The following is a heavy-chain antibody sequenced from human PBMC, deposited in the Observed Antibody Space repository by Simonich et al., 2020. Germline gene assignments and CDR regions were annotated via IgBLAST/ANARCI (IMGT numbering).Heavy chain of an antibody. CDR3: ARDGRGTAYYYYMDV. CDR2: IKKDGSEK. D-gene: IGHD3-16*01. V-gene: IGHV3-7*01. J-gene: IGHJ6*03. Sequence: EVQLVESGGGLVQPGGSLRLSCAASGFTFSSYWMSWVRQAPGKGLEWVANIKKDGSEKYYVDSVKGRFTISRDNAKNSLYLQMNSLRAEDTAVYYCARDGRGTAYYYYMDVWGKGTTVTVSS. CDR1: GFTFSSYW.